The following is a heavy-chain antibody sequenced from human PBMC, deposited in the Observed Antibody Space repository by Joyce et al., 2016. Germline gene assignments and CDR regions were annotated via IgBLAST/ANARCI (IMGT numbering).Heavy chain of an antibody. Sequence: QLLESGGSLVQPGGSLRLSCAASGFTFRCYVMSWVRQVPGKGLEWVWTISGSSAITYYADSVKGRFTISRDNSKNTLFLQMNSLRREDTAIYYCAKNWRQLWTRYFFDCWGQGTVVTVSS. V-gene: IGHV3-23*01. CDR1: GFTFRCYV. CDR2: ISGSSAIT. J-gene: IGHJ4*02. CDR3: AKNWRQLWTRYFFDC. D-gene: IGHD3-16*01.